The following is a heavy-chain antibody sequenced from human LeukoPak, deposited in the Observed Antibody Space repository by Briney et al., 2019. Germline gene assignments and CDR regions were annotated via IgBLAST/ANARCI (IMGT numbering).Heavy chain of an antibody. J-gene: IGHJ4*02. CDR3: ARDPTY. V-gene: IGHV4-59*01. CDR2: IYYTGST. CDR1: GDSINSYY. Sequence: SETLSLTCTVSGDSINSYYWTWIRQAPGKGLEWIGYIYYTGSTNYSPSLKSRVGISIDPSKNQFSLKLTSVTAADTAVYYCARDPTYWGQGILVTVSS.